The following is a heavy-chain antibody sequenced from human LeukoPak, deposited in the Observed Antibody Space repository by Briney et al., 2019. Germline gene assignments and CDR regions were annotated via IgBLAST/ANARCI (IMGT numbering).Heavy chain of an antibody. J-gene: IGHJ3*02. CDR2: IYYSGST. Sequence: SETLSLTCTVSGGSISSGSYYWSWIRQPPGKGLEWIGYIYYSGSTNYNPSLKSRVTISVDTSKNQFSLKLSSVTAADTAVYYCARESECGGDCYSGAFDIWGQGTMVTVSS. V-gene: IGHV4-61*01. CDR1: GGSISSGSYY. CDR3: ARESECGGDCYSGAFDI. D-gene: IGHD2-21*02.